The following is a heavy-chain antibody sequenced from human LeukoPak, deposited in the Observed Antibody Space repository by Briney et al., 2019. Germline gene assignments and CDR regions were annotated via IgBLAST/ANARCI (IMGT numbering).Heavy chain of an antibody. V-gene: IGHV3-7*01. CDR3: AREDIVVVPAAIVSWFDP. J-gene: IGHJ5*02. CDR2: IKQDGSEK. Sequence: PGGSLRLSCAASGFTFSSYWMSWVRQAPGKGLEWVANIKQDGSEKYYVDSVKSRFTISRDNAKNSLYLQMNSLRAEDTAVYYCAREDIVVVPAAIVSWFDPWGQGTLVTVSS. D-gene: IGHD2-2*02. CDR1: GFTFSSYW.